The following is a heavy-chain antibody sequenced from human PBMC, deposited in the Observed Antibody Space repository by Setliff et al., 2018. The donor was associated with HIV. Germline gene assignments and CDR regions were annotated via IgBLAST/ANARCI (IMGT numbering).Heavy chain of an antibody. J-gene: IGHJ4*02. D-gene: IGHD1-1*01. CDR3: ARGATTNFDY. CDR2: IYTTGST. Sequence: SETLSLTCTVSGGSISNYYWSWVRQPPGKGLEWIGYIYTTGSTNYNPSLKSRVTMSVDTSKNQFSLKLSSVTAADTAVYYCARGATTNFDYWGQGTLVTVSS. V-gene: IGHV4-4*09. CDR1: GGSISNYY.